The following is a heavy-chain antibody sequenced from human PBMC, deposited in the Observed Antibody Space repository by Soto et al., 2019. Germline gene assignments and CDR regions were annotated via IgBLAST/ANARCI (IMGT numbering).Heavy chain of an antibody. CDR1: GFTFNNYA. Sequence: GGSLRLSCAASGFTFNNYAMHWVRQAPGKGLEWVAIISYDGSNKYYADSVKGRFTISRDNSKNTLHLQMNSLRPEDTAVYYCARGGLLWFGEFSPNDAFDVWGQGTKVTVSS. CDR2: ISYDGSNK. D-gene: IGHD3-10*01. J-gene: IGHJ3*01. CDR3: ARGGLLWFGEFSPNDAFDV. V-gene: IGHV3-30-3*01.